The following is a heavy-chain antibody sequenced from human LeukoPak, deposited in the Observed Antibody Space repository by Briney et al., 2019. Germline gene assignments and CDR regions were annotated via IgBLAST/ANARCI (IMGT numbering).Heavy chain of an antibody. D-gene: IGHD6-19*01. CDR2: ISGCNGDT. CDR3: ARRERCCSGWYEDH. Sequence: ASVKVSCKAVGYISSSYGISWVRQAPGQGLEWMGWISGCNGDTNYAQNLHDRLTMSTDTSTSTAYMELTSLRSDDTAVYYCARRERCCSGWYEDHWGQGTLVTVSS. CDR1: GYISSSYG. V-gene: IGHV1-18*01. J-gene: IGHJ4*02.